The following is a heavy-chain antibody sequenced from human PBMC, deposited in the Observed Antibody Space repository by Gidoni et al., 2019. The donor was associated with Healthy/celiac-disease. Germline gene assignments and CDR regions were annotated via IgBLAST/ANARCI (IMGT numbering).Heavy chain of an antibody. CDR3: ARAHGGFYSSSYYYIFDY. CDR1: GLTFSCDS. J-gene: IGHJ4*02. V-gene: IGHV3-48*02. D-gene: IGHD3-22*01. Sequence: VQLVESGGGLVQPGGSLRVTGAAWGLTFSCDSKNWVRQSPGKGLEWVSYCSRCSSTIYYADSVKGLFTISRDNAKNSLYLQMNSLRDEDTAVYYCARAHGGFYSSSYYYIFDYWGQGTLVTVSS. CDR2: CSRCSSTI.